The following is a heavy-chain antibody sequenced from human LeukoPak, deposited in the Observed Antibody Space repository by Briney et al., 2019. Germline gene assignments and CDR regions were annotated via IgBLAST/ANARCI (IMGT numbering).Heavy chain of an antibody. CDR1: GGSISSGDYY. V-gene: IGHV4-30-4*08. D-gene: IGHD6-13*01. Sequence: SETLSLTCTVSGGSISSGDYYWSWIRQPPGKGLEWIGYIYYSGSTYCNPSLKSRVTISVDTSKNQFSLKLSSVTAADTAVYYCARDGYSSSWGGIDYWGQGTLVTVSS. J-gene: IGHJ4*02. CDR2: IYYSGST. CDR3: ARDGYSSSWGGIDY.